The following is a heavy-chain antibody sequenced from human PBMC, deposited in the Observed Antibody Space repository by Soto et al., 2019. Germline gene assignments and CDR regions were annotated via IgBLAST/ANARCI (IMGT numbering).Heavy chain of an antibody. CDR3: ARGSSSWYRGYYGMDV. V-gene: IGHV4-34*01. Sequence: PSETLSLTCAVYGGSFSGYYWSWIRQPPGKGLEWIGEINHSGSTNYNPSLKSRVTISVDTSKNQFSLKLSSVTAADTAVYYCARGSSSWYRGYYGMDVWGQGTTVTVSS. CDR1: GGSFSGYY. D-gene: IGHD6-13*01. CDR2: INHSGST. J-gene: IGHJ6*02.